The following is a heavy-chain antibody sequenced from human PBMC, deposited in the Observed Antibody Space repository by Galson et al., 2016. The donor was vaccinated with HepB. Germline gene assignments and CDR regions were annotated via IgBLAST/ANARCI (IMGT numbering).Heavy chain of an antibody. CDR1: GYTFASYG. CDR3: ARDWLVAVFDY. D-gene: IGHD6-19*01. Sequence: SVKVSCKASGYTFASYGIRWVRQAPGQGLEWMGWISAYNGNTNYAQKLQGRVTMTTDTSTSTAYMELRSLRPDDTAVYYCARDWLVAVFDYWGQGTLVTVSS. V-gene: IGHV1-18*01. CDR2: ISAYNGNT. J-gene: IGHJ4*02.